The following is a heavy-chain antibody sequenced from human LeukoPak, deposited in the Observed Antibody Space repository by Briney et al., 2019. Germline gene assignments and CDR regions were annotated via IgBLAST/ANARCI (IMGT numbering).Heavy chain of an antibody. V-gene: IGHV4-34*01. Sequence: PSETLSLTCAVYGGSFSNYYWNWIRQPPGKGLEWIGEIDHSGSTNYNPSLKSRVTISVDTSKNQFSLKLSSVTAADTALYYCARRIRVYGFGDSPNLDYWGQGSMVTVSS. J-gene: IGHJ4*02. CDR1: GGSFSNYY. CDR3: ARRIRVYGFGDSPNLDY. D-gene: IGHD4-17*01. CDR2: IDHSGST.